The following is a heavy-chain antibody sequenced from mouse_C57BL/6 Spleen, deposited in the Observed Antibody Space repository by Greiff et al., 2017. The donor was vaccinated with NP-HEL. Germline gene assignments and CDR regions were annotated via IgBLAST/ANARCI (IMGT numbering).Heavy chain of an antibody. CDR2: ISGGGGNT. CDR3: ARLVATEDFDY. Sequence: DVMLVESGGGLVKPGGSLKLSCAASGFTFSSYTMSWVRQTPEKRLEWVATISGGGGNTYYPDSVKGRFTISRDNAKNTLYLQMSSLRSEDTALYYCARLVATEDFDYWGQGTTLTVSS. D-gene: IGHD1-1*01. J-gene: IGHJ2*01. V-gene: IGHV5-9*01. CDR1: GFTFSSYT.